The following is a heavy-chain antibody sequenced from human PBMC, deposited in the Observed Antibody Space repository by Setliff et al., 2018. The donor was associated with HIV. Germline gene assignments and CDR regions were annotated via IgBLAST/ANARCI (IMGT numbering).Heavy chain of an antibody. J-gene: IGHJ3*02. V-gene: IGHV1-2*06. D-gene: IGHD2-8*01. CDR3: ASKVYCTNGVCLDAFDT. CDR1: GGTFSSYA. CDR2: FSPGSGGT. Sequence: GASVKVSCKASGGTFSSYALSWVRQAPGQGLEWMGRFSPGSGGTTFVSQKFQGRVTMTRDTSISTAYMELRRLRSDDTAVYYCASKVYCTNGVCLDAFDTWGQGTMVTVSS.